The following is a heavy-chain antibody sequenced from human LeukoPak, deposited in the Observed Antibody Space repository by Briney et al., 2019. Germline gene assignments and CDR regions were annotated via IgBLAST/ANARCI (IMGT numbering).Heavy chain of an antibody. V-gene: IGHV3-7*01. Sequence: GGSLRLSCAASGLTFSSWWMSWVRQAPGKGREWVANIKQDGSEKYYVDSVEGRFTISRDNAKNSLYLQMNSLRVEDTAIYYCASHSSGWYLWGQGTLVTVSS. CDR3: ASHSSGWYL. J-gene: IGHJ4*02. CDR2: IKQDGSEK. D-gene: IGHD6-19*01. CDR1: GLTFSSWW.